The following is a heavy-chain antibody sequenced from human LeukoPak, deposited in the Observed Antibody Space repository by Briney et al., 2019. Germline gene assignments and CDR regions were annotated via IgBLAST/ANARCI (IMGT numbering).Heavy chain of an antibody. D-gene: IGHD6-19*01. CDR1: GFTINNYY. J-gene: IGHJ4*02. Sequence: SETLSLTCTVSGFTINNYYWSWIRQPPGKELEWIGYIYYTGSTFYHPSLNSRVTISVDTSNNQFSLRLRSVTTADTAVYFCARGGWSLDFWGQGTLVTVSS. V-gene: IGHV4-59*01. CDR3: ARGGWSLDF. CDR2: IYYTGST.